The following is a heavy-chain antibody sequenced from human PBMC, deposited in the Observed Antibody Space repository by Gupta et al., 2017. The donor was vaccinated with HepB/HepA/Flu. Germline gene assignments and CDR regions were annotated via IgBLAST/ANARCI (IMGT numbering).Heavy chain of an antibody. V-gene: IGHV3-23*01. Sequence: EVQLLESGGGLVQPGGSLRLSCTASGFTFSGNAMIWVRQAPGRGLELVSGIGSEMSVIYADSVRGRCIISRDNSKKTMYLQMKSMRDEDTAVYYWSKDVHFWSAMDGWGKGTTVIVSS. CDR3: SKDVHFWSAMDG. CDR2: IGSEMSV. CDR1: GFTFSGNA. D-gene: IGHD3-3*02. J-gene: IGHJ6*03.